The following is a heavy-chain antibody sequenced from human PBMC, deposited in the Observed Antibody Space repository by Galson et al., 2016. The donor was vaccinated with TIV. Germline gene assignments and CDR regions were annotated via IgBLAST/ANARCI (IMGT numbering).Heavy chain of an antibody. CDR2: ISGTGEIT. D-gene: IGHD3/OR15-3a*01. V-gene: IGHV3-23*01. J-gene: IGHJ4*02. Sequence: APGKGLEWVSTISGTGEITVYADSVRGHFIISRDNSKNTLYLQMNNLRAEDTAVYYCAKYLWTYVWSTFDNWGQGTPVTVSS. CDR3: AKYLWTYVWSTFDN.